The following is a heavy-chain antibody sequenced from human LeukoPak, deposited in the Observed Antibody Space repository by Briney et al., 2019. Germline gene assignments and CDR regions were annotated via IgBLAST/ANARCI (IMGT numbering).Heavy chain of an antibody. Sequence: QSGGSLRLSCAASGFTFRSYEMNWVRQAPGKGLEWVSYISSSGSSIYYADSVKGRFTISRDNAKKSLYLQMNSLRAEDTAVYYCAGRFYNSTSYYYHYGLDVWGQGTTVTVSS. CDR2: ISSSGSSI. CDR3: AGRFYNSTSYYYHYGLDV. V-gene: IGHV3-48*03. J-gene: IGHJ6*02. D-gene: IGHD2/OR15-2a*01. CDR1: GFTFRSYE.